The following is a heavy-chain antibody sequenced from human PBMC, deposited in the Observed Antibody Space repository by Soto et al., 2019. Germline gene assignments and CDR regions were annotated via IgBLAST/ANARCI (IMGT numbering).Heavy chain of an antibody. CDR2: LSRGGGST. Sequence: EAQLLESGGELIQPGGSLRLSCAASGFTYSSHGMSWVRQVPGKGREWSPGLSRGGGSTYYAGPVKGRFTISRDNSKNTLDLIMNSLRVEDTALYYCARDGQYRTDGFDIWGQGTMVTVSS. CDR1: GFTYSSHG. J-gene: IGHJ3*02. V-gene: IGHV3-23*01. D-gene: IGHD5-12*01. CDR3: ARDGQYRTDGFDI.